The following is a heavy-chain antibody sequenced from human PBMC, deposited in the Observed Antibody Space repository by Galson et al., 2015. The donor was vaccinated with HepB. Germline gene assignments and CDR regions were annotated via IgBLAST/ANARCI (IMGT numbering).Heavy chain of an antibody. CDR1: GGTFSSYA. D-gene: IGHD3-10*01. V-gene: IGHV1-69*04. CDR2: IIPILGIA. Sequence: SVKVSCKASGGTFSSYAISWVRQAPGQGLEWMGRIIPILGIANYAQKFQGRVTITADKSTSTAYMELSSLRSEDTAVYYCARDMVRGVPFDYWGQGTLVTVSS. J-gene: IGHJ4*02. CDR3: ARDMVRGVPFDY.